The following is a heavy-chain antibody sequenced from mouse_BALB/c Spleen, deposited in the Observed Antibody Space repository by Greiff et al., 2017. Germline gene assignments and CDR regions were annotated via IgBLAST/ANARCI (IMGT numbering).Heavy chain of an antibody. J-gene: IGHJ3*01. CDR3: TRRKAYDYDEDWFAY. CDR1: GYTFTDYE. D-gene: IGHD2-4*01. CDR2: IDPETGGT. V-gene: IGHV1-15*01. Sequence: VQLQQSGAELVRPGASVTLSCKASGYTFTDYEMHWVKQTPVHGLEWIGAIDPETGGTAYNQKFKGKATLTADKSSSTAYMELRSLTSEDSAVYYCTRRKAYDYDEDWFAYWGQGTLVTVSA.